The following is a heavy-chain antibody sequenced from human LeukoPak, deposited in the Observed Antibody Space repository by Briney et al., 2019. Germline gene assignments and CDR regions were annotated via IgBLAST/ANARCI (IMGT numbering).Heavy chain of an antibody. CDR1: GGSISNSY. D-gene: IGHD3-3*01. J-gene: IGHJ4*02. CDR2: IYYSGST. V-gene: IGHV4-59*08. Sequence: SETLSLTCTVSGGSISNSYWSWIRQPPGKGLEWIGYIYYSGSTEYNPSLTSRVTISLDTSKNQFSLRLSSVTAADTAVYYCARRRGDFWSDYYAFDYWGQGTLVTIPS. CDR3: ARRRGDFWSDYYAFDY.